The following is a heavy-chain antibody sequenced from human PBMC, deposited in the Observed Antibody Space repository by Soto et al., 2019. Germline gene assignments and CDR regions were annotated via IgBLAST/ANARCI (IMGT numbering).Heavy chain of an antibody. CDR1: GYSFSDYW. Sequence: PGESLKISCKASGYSFSDYWIGWVRQMPGRGLEWMGIIYPGDSDTRYSASFQGQVTISADKSISTTFLQWSSLKASDTAMYYCAGRGQYCGTSTCRCDPWGQGTLVTVS. D-gene: IGHD2-21*01. CDR3: AGRGQYCGTSTCRCDP. CDR2: IYPGDSDT. J-gene: IGHJ5*02. V-gene: IGHV5-51*01.